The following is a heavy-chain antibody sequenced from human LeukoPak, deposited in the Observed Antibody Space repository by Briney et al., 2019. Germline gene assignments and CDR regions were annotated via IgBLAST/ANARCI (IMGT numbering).Heavy chain of an antibody. J-gene: IGHJ4*02. CDR2: IYYSGST. CDR3: ARSPLTDFDY. Sequence: PSETLSLTCTVSGGSISSYYWSWIRQPPGKGLEWIGYIYYSGSTNYNPSLKSRVTISVDTSKNQFSLKLSSVTAADTAVYYCARSPLTDFDYWGQGTLVTVSS. V-gene: IGHV4-59*01. CDR1: GGSISSYY.